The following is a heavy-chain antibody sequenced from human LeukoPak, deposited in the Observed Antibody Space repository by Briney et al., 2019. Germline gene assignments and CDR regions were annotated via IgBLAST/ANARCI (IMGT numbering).Heavy chain of an antibody. CDR1: GGSISSGGYS. J-gene: IGHJ4*02. D-gene: IGHD1-1*01. CDR3: ARMDNWNDGGNY. Sequence: SQTLSLTCAVSGGSISSGGYSWSWIRQPPGKGLEWIGYIYHSGSTNYNPSLKSRVTISVDKSKNQFSLKLSSVTAADTAVYYCARMDNWNDGGNYWGQGTLVTVSS. CDR2: IYHSGST. V-gene: IGHV4-30-2*01.